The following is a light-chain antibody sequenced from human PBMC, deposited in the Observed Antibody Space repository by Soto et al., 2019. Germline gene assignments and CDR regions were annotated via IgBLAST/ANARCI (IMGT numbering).Light chain of an antibody. CDR3: QTWGTGILVV. V-gene: IGLV4-69*01. CDR1: SGHSSYA. CDR2: LNSDGSH. J-gene: IGLJ2*01. Sequence: QLVLTQSPSASASLGASVKLTCTLSSGHSSYAIAWHQQQPEKGPRYLMKLNSDGSHSKGDGIPDRFSGSSSGAERYPTISTLPSEDEADYYCQTWGTGILVVFGGGTKLTVL.